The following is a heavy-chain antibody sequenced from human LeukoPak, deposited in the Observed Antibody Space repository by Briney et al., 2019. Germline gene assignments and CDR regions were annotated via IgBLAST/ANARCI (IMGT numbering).Heavy chain of an antibody. CDR1: GGSISSGSYY. CDR3: AGVTITGDLTYHDAFDI. Sequence: PSQTLSLTCTVSGGSISSGSYYWSWIRQPAGKGLEWIGRIYTSGSTNYNPSLKSRVTISVDTSKNQFSLKLSSVTAADMAVYYCAGVTITGDLTYHDAFDIWGQGTMVTVSS. CDR2: IYTSGST. J-gene: IGHJ3*02. D-gene: IGHD7-27*01. V-gene: IGHV4-61*02.